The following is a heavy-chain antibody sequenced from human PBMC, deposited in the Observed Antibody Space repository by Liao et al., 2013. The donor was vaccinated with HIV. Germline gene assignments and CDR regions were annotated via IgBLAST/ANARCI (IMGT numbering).Heavy chain of an antibody. D-gene: IGHD3-22*01. CDR3: ARAPPGSYYYDSSGYYNY. J-gene: IGHJ4*02. Sequence: QVQLQQWGAGLLKPSETLSLTCAVYGGSFSGYYWSWIRQPPGKGLEWIGEINHSGSTNYNPSLKSRVTISVDTSKNQFSLKLSSVTAADTAVYYCARAPPGSYYYDSSGYYNYWGQGTLVTVSS. CDR1: GGSFSGYY. V-gene: IGHV4-34*01. CDR2: INHSGST.